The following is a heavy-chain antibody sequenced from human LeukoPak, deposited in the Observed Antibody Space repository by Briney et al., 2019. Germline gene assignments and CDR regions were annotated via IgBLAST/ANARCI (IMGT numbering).Heavy chain of an antibody. J-gene: IGHJ4*02. CDR2: IYHSGST. V-gene: IGHV4-4*02. CDR1: GGSISSSNW. D-gene: IGHD2-21*02. CDR3: ARGPPYIVVVTAIGFFDY. Sequence: GTLSLTCAVSGGSISSSNWWSWVRQPPGKGLEWIGEIYHSGSTNYNPSLKSRVTISVDKSKNQFSLKLSSVTAADTAVYYCARGPPYIVVVTAIGFFDYWGQGTLVTVSS.